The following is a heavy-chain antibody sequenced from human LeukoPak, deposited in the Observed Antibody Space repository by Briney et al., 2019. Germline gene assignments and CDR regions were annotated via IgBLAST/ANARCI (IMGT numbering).Heavy chain of an antibody. D-gene: IGHD6-19*01. CDR2: ISYTGIT. J-gene: IGHJ5*02. CDR1: GGSIGGYS. CDR3: ARRLYSSGWSYWFDP. V-gene: IGHV4-59*01. Sequence: SETLSLTCSISGGSIGGYSWTWVRQPPGKRLEYIGYISYTGITYYNPFLMSRVTISVATSKNQFSLKLASVTAADTAVYYCARRLYSSGWSYWFDPWGQGTLVTVSS.